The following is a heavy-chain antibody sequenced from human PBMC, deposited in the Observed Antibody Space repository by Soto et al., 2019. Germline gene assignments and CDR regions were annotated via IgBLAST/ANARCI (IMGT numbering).Heavy chain of an antibody. J-gene: IGHJ6*02. CDR2: ILSSGRS. CDR1: GESVSSGFYY. Sequence: PSETLSLTCTVSGESVSSGFYYWNWIRQAPGKGLEWIGSILSSGRSNYNPSLKSRVSMSVDTPKNQFSLRLTSVGAADSAIYYCARVVRCTRSGCYYRAMAVWGQGTTVTVSS. V-gene: IGHV4-61*01. CDR3: ARVVRCTRSGCYYRAMAV. D-gene: IGHD2-15*01.